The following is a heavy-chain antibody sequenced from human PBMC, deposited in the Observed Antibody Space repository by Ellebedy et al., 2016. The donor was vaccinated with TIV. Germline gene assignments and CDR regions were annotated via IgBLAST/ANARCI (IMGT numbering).Heavy chain of an antibody. Sequence: SQTLSLTCDISCYRVSSNNAAFTWVRQSPSRVLEWLGRTYSRSKWFNNYAMSLKSRITINPDTSKNQFSLQLSSVTPEDTAVYYCARVSSSAYWYFDLWGRGTLVTVSS. V-gene: IGHV6-1*01. CDR1: CYRVSSNNAA. CDR3: ARVSSSAYWYFDL. J-gene: IGHJ2*01. D-gene: IGHD6-6*01. CDR2: TYSRSKWFN.